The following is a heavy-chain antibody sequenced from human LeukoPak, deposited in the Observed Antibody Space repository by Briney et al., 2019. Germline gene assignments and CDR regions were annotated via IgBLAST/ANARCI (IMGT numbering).Heavy chain of an antibody. J-gene: IGHJ5*02. CDR1: GFTFSSYA. CDR3: AKDWYPGTTVTTTHWFDP. Sequence: GGSLRLSCAASGFTFSSYAMNWVRQAPGKGLEWVSVISGSDGSTYYADSVKGRFTISRDNSKNTLYLQMNSLRAEDTAVYDCAKDWYPGTTVTTTHWFDPWGQGTLVTVSS. V-gene: IGHV3-23*01. CDR2: ISGSDGST. D-gene: IGHD4-17*01.